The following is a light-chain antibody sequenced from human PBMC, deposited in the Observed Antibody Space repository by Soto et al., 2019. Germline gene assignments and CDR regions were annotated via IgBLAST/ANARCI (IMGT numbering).Light chain of an antibody. J-gene: IGLJ3*02. CDR1: NSDVGGYNY. CDR2: EVS. Sequence: QSALTQPASVSGSPGQSITISCTGTNSDVGGYNYVSWYQQHPGKAPKLMIFEVSKRPSGVPDRFSGSKSGNTASLTISGLQAEDEADYYCCSYAGSYGVFGGGTKLTVL. CDR3: CSYAGSYGV. V-gene: IGLV2-11*01.